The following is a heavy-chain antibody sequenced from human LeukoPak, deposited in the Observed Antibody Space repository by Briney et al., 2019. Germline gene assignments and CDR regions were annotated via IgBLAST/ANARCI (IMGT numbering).Heavy chain of an antibody. Sequence: ASVKVSCKASGYTFTSYGISWVRQAPDKGLKWMGWISAYNGNTNYAQKLQGRVTMTTDTSTSTAYMELRSLRSDDTAVYYCTRDRDTFFDYWGQGTLVTVSS. CDR1: GYTFTSYG. V-gene: IGHV1-18*01. CDR3: TRDRDTFFDY. D-gene: IGHD5-18*01. CDR2: ISAYNGNT. J-gene: IGHJ4*02.